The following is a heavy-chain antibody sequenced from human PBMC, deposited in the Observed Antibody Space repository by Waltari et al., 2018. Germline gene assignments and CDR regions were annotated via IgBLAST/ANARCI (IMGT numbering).Heavy chain of an antibody. CDR2: DSPDTVNT. V-gene: IGHV1-2*07. CDR1: GDIFINYS. D-gene: IGHD6-6*01. CDR3: VRDRTAVEARPGDY. Sequence: QVVLVQSGADVKKPWASVKLSCKASGDIFINYSLHRVRQAPGRGPDGMVCDSPDTVNTHYANRFRGRVTMTWDTSSNTAFMDLSDVKSDDKAVYYCVRDRTAVEARPGDYWGQGTLVTVSS. J-gene: IGHJ4*02.